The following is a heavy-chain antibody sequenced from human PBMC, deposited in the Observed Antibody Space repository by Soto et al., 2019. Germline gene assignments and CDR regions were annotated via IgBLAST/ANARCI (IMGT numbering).Heavy chain of an antibody. J-gene: IGHJ5*02. Sequence: GGSLRLSCAASGFTFSSYAMSWVRQAPGKGLEWISYISSSGGGIYYADSVNGRFTISRDNAKNSLFLQMNSLRVEDTAVYYCARAGSWGQGTLVTVSS. CDR2: ISSSGGGI. CDR3: ARAGS. CDR1: GFTFSSYA. V-gene: IGHV3-48*01.